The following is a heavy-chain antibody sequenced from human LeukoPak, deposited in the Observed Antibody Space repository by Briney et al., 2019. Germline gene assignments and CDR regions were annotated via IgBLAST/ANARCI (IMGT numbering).Heavy chain of an antibody. CDR3: ARELTGVSRHFDL. CDR1: GGSISSGGYS. D-gene: IGHD7-27*01. V-gene: IGHV4-30-2*01. J-gene: IGHJ2*01. CDR2: IYHSGST. Sequence: SQTLSLTCAVSGGSISSGGYSWSWIRQPPGKGLEWIGYIYHSGSTYYNPSLKSRVTISVDRSKNQFSLKLSSVTAADTAVYYCARELTGVSRHFDLWGRGTLATVSS.